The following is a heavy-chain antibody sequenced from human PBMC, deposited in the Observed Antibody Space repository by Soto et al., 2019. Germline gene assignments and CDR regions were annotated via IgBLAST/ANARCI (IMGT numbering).Heavy chain of an antibody. J-gene: IGHJ3*02. CDR3: ARVRNIGTYFAFDI. Sequence: QAQLVQSGAEEKKPGASVTVSCKASGYTFSRYAIHWVRQAPGQRLQWMGWINGANGNTKYSRNFQDRATIIRDTXWIIFYVEISSLRYEEIAVYYCARVRNIGTYFAFDIWGQGTMVTVSS. CDR2: INGANGNT. V-gene: IGHV1-3*05. D-gene: IGHD2-15*01. CDR1: GYTFSRYA.